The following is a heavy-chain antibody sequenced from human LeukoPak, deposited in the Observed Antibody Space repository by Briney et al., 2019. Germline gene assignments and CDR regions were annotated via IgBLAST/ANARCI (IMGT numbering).Heavy chain of an antibody. J-gene: IGHJ4*02. CDR2: ISSSGSTI. V-gene: IGHV3-48*03. Sequence: GGSLRLSCVVPGFPFSSYEMNWVRQAPGKGLEWLSYISSSGSTIYYAESVKGRFTISRDNAKNTLYLQMNSLRAEDTAVYYCAKDSGYAANGGYFDYWGQGTLVTVSS. CDR3: AKDSGYAANGGYFDY. CDR1: GFPFSSYE. D-gene: IGHD5-12*01.